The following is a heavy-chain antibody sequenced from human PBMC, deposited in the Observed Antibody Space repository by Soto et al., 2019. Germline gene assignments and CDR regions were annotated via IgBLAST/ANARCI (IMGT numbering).Heavy chain of an antibody. D-gene: IGHD1-26*01. V-gene: IGHV4-28*01. Sequence: QVQLQESGPGLVKPSDTLSLTCAVSGYSISSSNWWGWIRQPPGKGLEWIGYIYYSGTTYYNPSLKSRVTLSVDTSQNQLSLKLTSVTAVDTAVYYGARREIEGPIDYWGQGTLVTVSS. CDR1: GYSISSSNW. CDR2: IYYSGTT. CDR3: ARREIEGPIDY. J-gene: IGHJ4*02.